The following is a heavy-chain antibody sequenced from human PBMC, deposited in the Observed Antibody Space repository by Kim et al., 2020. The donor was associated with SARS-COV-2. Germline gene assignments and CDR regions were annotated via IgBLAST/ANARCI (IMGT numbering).Heavy chain of an antibody. J-gene: IGHJ4*02. V-gene: IGHV3-74*03. CDR3: TGVVDFDY. Sequence: EGSLRLSCAASGLTLGNYWMHWVRQAPGKGLLWVSHINSDGSETSYADSVKGRFTISRDNAKNTVYLQMNSLRADDTGVYFCTGVVDFDYWGQGTLVTVSS. CDR2: INSDGSET. CDR1: GLTLGNYW.